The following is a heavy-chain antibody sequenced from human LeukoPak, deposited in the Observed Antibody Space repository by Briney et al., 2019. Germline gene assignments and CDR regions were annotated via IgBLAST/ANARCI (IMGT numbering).Heavy chain of an antibody. Sequence: ASVKVSCKASGYTFTSYGISWVRQAPGQGLGWMGWISAYNGKTNYAQKLQGRVTMTTDTSTSTAYMELRSLRSDDTAVYYCARDGAFYGSGSDRSDYWGQGTLVTVSS. CDR2: ISAYNGKT. V-gene: IGHV1-18*01. CDR1: GYTFTSYG. D-gene: IGHD3-10*01. J-gene: IGHJ4*02. CDR3: ARDGAFYGSGSDRSDY.